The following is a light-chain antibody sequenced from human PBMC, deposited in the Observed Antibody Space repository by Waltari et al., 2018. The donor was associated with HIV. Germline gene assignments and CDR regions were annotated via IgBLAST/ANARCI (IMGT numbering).Light chain of an antibody. CDR2: KDS. J-gene: IGLJ3*02. CDR3: QVWDNNVV. CDR1: NIGTKD. Sequence: YELTQPLSVSVALGLTAQITCGGNNIGTKDVHWYQKRPGQAPVLVMFKDSNRPSGIPERFSGSKSRNTAALTISGVQVEDEADYFCQVWDNNVVFGGGTKLTVL. V-gene: IGLV3-9*01.